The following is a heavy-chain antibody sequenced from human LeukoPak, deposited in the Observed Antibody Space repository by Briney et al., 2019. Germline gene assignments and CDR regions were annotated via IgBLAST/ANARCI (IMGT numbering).Heavy chain of an antibody. Sequence: ASVKVSCKASGYTFTGYYMHWVRQAPGQGLEWMGWINPNSGGTNYAQKFQGRVTMTGDTSISTAYMELSRLRSDDTAVYYCARMYYYGSGHIDYWGQGTLVTVSS. V-gene: IGHV1-2*02. CDR1: GYTFTGYY. D-gene: IGHD3-10*01. J-gene: IGHJ4*02. CDR2: INPNSGGT. CDR3: ARMYYYGSGHIDY.